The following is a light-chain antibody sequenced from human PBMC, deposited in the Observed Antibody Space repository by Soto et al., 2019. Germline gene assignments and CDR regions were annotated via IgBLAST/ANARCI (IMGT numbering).Light chain of an antibody. V-gene: IGKV3-20*01. CDR2: GAS. CDR3: HQYDSWT. Sequence: EIVLTHSPGALSLSPGETATLSCRASQSVSSSYLAWYQQKPGQAPRLLIYGASSRATGIPDRFSGSGSGTDFTLTISRLEPEDFAVYYCHQYDSWTFGQGTK. J-gene: IGKJ1*01. CDR1: QSVSSSY.